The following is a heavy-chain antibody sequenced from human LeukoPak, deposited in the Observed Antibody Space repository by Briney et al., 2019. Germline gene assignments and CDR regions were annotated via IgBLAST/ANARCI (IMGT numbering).Heavy chain of an antibody. D-gene: IGHD3-10*01. V-gene: IGHV3-23*01. CDR3: PPPLGSGAYFDH. CDR2: ISGSGVST. J-gene: IGHJ4*02. CDR1: GFTFSSYA. Sequence: GGSLTLSCAASGFTFSSYAMSWVRQAPGKGLEWLAAISGSGVSTYYADSVKGRITISRDNSRHTLYLQMHSLRADHPAVYYSPPPLGSGAYFDHWRQGPLVRVSS.